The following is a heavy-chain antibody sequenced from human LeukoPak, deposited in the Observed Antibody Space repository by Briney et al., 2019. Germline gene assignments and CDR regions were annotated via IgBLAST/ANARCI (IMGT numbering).Heavy chain of an antibody. D-gene: IGHD3-22*01. Sequence: GGTLRLSCAASGFTFSSYGISWVRQAPGKGLEWVSAISGSGGSTYYADSVKGRFTISRDNSKNTLYLQMNSLRAEDTAVYYCAKGFELYYYDSSFDYWGQGTLVTVSS. V-gene: IGHV3-23*01. J-gene: IGHJ4*02. CDR1: GFTFSSYG. CDR3: AKGFELYYYDSSFDY. CDR2: ISGSGGST.